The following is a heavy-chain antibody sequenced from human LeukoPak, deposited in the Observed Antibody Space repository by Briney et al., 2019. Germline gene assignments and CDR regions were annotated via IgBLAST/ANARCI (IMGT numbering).Heavy chain of an antibody. CDR1: GFTFNTYA. CDR2: MSSDGGNQ. V-gene: IGHV3-30-3*01. Sequence: AGSLSLSCAASGFTFNTYAMHWVRQAPGKGLEWVAVMSSDGGNQDHAASVRGRFTISRDNSKNTLYLQMNSLSAEDTAVYYCARDLGAGWELPDYWGEGAVDTVSS. D-gene: IGHD1-26*01. CDR3: ARDLGAGWELPDY. J-gene: IGHJ4*02.